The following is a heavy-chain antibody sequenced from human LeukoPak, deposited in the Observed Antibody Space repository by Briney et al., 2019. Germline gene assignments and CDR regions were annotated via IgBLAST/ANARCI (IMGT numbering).Heavy chain of an antibody. Sequence: GESLKISCKGSGYSFTSYWIGWVRQMPGKGLEWMGIIYPGDSDTRYSLSFQGQVTISADKSISTAYLQWSSLKASDTAMYYCARVAGDRRYYYCGMDVWGQGTTVTVSS. V-gene: IGHV5-51*01. J-gene: IGHJ6*02. CDR3: ARVAGDRRYYYCGMDV. CDR2: IYPGDSDT. CDR1: GYSFTSYW. D-gene: IGHD3-16*01.